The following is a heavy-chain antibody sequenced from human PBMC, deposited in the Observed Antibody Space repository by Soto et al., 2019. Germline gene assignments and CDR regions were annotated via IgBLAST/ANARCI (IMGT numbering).Heavy chain of an antibody. CDR3: ASAGVVAATLWFDP. D-gene: IGHD2-15*01. CDR1: GGSISSGGYY. J-gene: IGHJ5*02. CDR2: IYYSGST. V-gene: IGHV4-31*03. Sequence: QVQLQESGPGLVKPSQTLSLTCTVSGGSISSGGYYWSWIRQHPGKGLEWIGYIYYSGSTYYNPSSTSRVTPPVEPPTNQSSLKLSSVTAAATAVYYCASAGVVAATLWFDPWGQGTLVTVSS.